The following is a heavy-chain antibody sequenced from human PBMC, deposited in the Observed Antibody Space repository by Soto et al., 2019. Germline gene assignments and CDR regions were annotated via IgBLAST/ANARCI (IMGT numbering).Heavy chain of an antibody. CDR1: GYTFTNYG. CDR3: ARDLGVVGLAAAGPSGYFDY. D-gene: IGHD6-13*01. J-gene: IGHJ4*02. Sequence: ASVKVSCKASGYTFTNYGIHWVRQAPGQGLEWVGWISAYNGNKNYAQKLQGRVTINPDTSKNQFSLQLNSLTPEDTAVYYCARDLGVVGLAAAGPSGYFDYWGQGALVTVSS. V-gene: IGHV1-18*01. CDR2: ISAYNGNK.